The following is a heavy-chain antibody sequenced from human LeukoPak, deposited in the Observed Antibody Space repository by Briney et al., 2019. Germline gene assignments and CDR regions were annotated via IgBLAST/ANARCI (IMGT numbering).Heavy chain of an antibody. CDR1: GGSISSYY. J-gene: IGHJ4*02. CDR2: IYYSGST. CDR3: ARGGSPVGATNDY. D-gene: IGHD1-26*01. Sequence: SETLSLTCTVSGGSISSYYWSWIRQPPGKGLEWIGYIYYSGSTNYNPSLKSRVTISVDTSKNQFSLKLSSVTAADTAVYYCARGGSPVGATNDYWGQGTLVTVSS. V-gene: IGHV4-59*12.